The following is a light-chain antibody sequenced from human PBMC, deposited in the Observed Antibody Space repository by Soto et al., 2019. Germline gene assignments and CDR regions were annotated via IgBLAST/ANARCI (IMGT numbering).Light chain of an antibody. J-gene: IGKJ1*01. V-gene: IGKV1-12*01. CDR3: LQYHNLWA. CDR2: RAS. Sequence: DSPMTQSPSSVSASVGDRVTITCRASQGISSWLAWYQQKPGKAPRLLIYRASTRAPGVPARFSGSGSGTEFTLTISSLQPEDFTVYSCLQYHNLWAFGQGTKV. CDR1: QGISSW.